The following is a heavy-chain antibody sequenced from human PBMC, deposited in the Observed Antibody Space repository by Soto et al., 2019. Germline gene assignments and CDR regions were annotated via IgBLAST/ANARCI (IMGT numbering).Heavy chain of an antibody. Sequence: KTSETLSLTCTVSGGSISSGDYYWSWIRQPPGKGLEWIGYIYYSGSTYYNPSLKSRVTISVDTSKNQFSLKLSSVTAADTAVYYCVRWSVDTAMVRYGYFDYWGQGTLVTVSS. V-gene: IGHV4-30-4*01. CDR3: VRWSVDTAMVRYGYFDY. CDR2: IYYSGST. J-gene: IGHJ4*02. CDR1: GGSISSGDYY. D-gene: IGHD5-18*01.